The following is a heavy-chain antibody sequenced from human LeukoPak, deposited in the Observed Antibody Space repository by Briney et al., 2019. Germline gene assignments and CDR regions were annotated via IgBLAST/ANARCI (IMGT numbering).Heavy chain of an antibody. CDR3: ARRSGYVDY. D-gene: IGHD2-2*01. Sequence: GESLKISCKGSGYIFTNYWIGWVRQMPGKGLEWMGIIYSGDFDTRYSPSFQGQVTISADNSISTAYLQWNSLKASDTAMYYCARRSGYVDYWGQGILVTVSS. J-gene: IGHJ4*02. CDR1: GYIFTNYW. V-gene: IGHV5-51*01. CDR2: IYSGDFDT.